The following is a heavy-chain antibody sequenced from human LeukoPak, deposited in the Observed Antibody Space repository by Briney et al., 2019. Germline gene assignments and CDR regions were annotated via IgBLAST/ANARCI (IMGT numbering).Heavy chain of an antibody. V-gene: IGHV4-34*01. CDR3: ARASRYNWNY. D-gene: IGHD1-20*01. CDR2: INHSGST. Sequence: PSETLSLTCTVSGGSISSYYWSWIRQPPGNGLEWIGEINHSGSTNYNPSLKSRVTISVDTSKNQFSLKLSSVTAADTAVYYCARASRYNWNYWGQGTLVTVSS. CDR1: GGSISSYY. J-gene: IGHJ4*02.